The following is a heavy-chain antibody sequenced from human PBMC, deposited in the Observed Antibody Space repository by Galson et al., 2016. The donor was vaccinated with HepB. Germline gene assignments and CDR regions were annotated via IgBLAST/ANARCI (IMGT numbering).Heavy chain of an antibody. CDR1: GFSFSNFA. V-gene: IGHV3-30*18. Sequence: SLRLSCAASGFSFSNFAMHWVRQAPGKGLEWVSIIAYDGRYKYYSDSVKGRFTISRDDSRNTLYLQMNSLRTEDTGVYFFAKERRGYYHEHWAQGTLVTVSS. CDR3: AKERRGYYHEH. CDR2: IAYDGRYK. D-gene: IGHD3-3*01. J-gene: IGHJ4*02.